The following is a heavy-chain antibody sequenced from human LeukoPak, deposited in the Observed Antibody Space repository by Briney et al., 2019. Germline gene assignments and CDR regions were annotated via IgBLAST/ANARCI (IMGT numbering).Heavy chain of an antibody. CDR2: ISSSSSTI. Sequence: GGSLRLSCAASGFTFSSYSMNWVRQAPGKGLEWVSYISSSSSTIYYADSVKGRFTISRDNAKNSLYLQMNSLRAEDTAVYYCARDKNHYDYVWGSPLDAFDIWGQGTMVTVSS. CDR3: ARDKNHYDYVWGSPLDAFDI. V-gene: IGHV3-48*04. CDR1: GFTFSSYS. J-gene: IGHJ3*02. D-gene: IGHD3-16*01.